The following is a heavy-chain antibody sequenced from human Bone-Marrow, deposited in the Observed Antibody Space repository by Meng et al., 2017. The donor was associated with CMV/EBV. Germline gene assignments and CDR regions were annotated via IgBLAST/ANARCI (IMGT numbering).Heavy chain of an antibody. CDR2: ITPFNGNT. D-gene: IGHD2-2*01. V-gene: IGHV1-45*02. CDR3: AREWVVPAARISWFDP. Sequence: SGYTFTYRYLHWVRQAPGQALEWMGWITPFNGNTNYAQKFQDRVTITRDRSMSTAYMELSSLRSEDTAMYYCAREWVVPAARISWFDPWGQGTLVTVSS. CDR1: GYTFTYRY. J-gene: IGHJ5*02.